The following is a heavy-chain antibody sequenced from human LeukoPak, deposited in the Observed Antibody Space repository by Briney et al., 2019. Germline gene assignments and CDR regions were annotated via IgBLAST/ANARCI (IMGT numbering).Heavy chain of an antibody. CDR2: IKQDGSEK. V-gene: IGHV3-7*01. CDR3: ACFPYYYDVSGYYSFDY. CDR1: GFTFSRYW. J-gene: IGHJ4*02. D-gene: IGHD3-22*01. Sequence: AGGSLRLSCAVSGFTFSRYWMSWVRQAPGKGLEWVANIKQDGSEKNYVDSVKGRFSISRDNAENSLYLQMNSLRAEDTAMYYCACFPYYYDVSGYYSFDYWGQGTLVTVSS.